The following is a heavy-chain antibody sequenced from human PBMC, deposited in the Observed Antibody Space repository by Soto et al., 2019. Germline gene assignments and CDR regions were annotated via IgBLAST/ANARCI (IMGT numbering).Heavy chain of an antibody. J-gene: IGHJ4*02. CDR2: ITYDGSNQ. CDR3: ARAPSGSYPEFDY. V-gene: IGHV3-30-3*01. CDR1: GFIFSSYT. D-gene: IGHD1-26*01. Sequence: GGSLRLSCAASGFIFSSYTMHWVRQAPGKGLEWVGVITYDGSNQYYADSVKGRFTISRDNSRNMLFLQMNSLRPDDTAVYYCARAPSGSYPEFDYWGQGXLVTVSS.